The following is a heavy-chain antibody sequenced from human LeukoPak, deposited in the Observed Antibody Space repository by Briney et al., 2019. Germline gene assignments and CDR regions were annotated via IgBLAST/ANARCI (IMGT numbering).Heavy chain of an antibody. CDR1: GYTFTGYY. Sequence: ASVKVSCKASGYTFTGYYMHWVRQAPGQGLEWMGWINPNSGGTNYAQKFQGRVTMTRDTSNSTAYMELSRLRSDDTAVYYCARDFRLGTTTRGGYYYMDVWGKGTTVTVSS. D-gene: IGHD1-14*01. CDR2: INPNSGGT. V-gene: IGHV1-2*02. J-gene: IGHJ6*03. CDR3: ARDFRLGTTTRGGYYYMDV.